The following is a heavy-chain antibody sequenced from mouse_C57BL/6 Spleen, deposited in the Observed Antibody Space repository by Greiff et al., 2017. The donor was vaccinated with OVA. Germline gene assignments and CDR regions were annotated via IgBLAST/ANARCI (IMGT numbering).Heavy chain of an antibody. CDR1: GFTFTDYY. CDR3: ARGGLYYFDY. V-gene: IGHV7-3*01. CDR2: IRHKANGYTT. Sequence: EVKVVESGGGLVQPGGSLSLSCAASGFTFTDYYMSWVRQPPGKALEWLGFIRHKANGYTTEYSASVKGRFTISRDNSQSILYLQMNALRAEDSATYYCARGGLYYFDYWGQGTTLTVSS. J-gene: IGHJ2*01.